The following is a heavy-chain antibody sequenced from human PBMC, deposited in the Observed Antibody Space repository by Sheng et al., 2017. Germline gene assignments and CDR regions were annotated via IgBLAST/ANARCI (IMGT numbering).Heavy chain of an antibody. V-gene: IGHV3-7*01. CDR1: GFVFSGYW. J-gene: IGHJ3*01. CDR2: IKLDGSNK. CDR3: VRGGVLLIS. D-gene: IGHD3-16*01. Sequence: EVQLVESGGGLVQPGGSLRLSCAASGFVFSGYWMSWVRQTPEKGLEWVANIKLDGSNKYYVDSVRGRFTISRDNAKNSLYLQMNSLRAEDTAVYYCVRGGVLLISWGQGTLVTVSS.